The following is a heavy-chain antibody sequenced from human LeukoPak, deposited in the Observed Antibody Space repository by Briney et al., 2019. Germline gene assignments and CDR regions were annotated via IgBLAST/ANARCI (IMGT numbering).Heavy chain of an antibody. CDR3: AKHDTVFGAAHFYMDV. Sequence: PSETLSLTCTVSGVSMSAYQWSWVRQSPEKGLEWIGCINTKGETSYNPSLKGRVTTSVDTSKSQFSLRLTSVTAADTAVYYCAKHDTVFGAAHFYMDVWGKGTTVTVSS. CDR1: GVSMSAYQ. CDR2: INTKGET. D-gene: IGHD3-3*01. J-gene: IGHJ6*03. V-gene: IGHV4-4*09.